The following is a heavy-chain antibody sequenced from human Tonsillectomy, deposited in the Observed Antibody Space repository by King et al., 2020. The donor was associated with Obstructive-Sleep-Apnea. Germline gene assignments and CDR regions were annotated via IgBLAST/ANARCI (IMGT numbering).Heavy chain of an antibody. J-gene: IGHJ3*02. CDR3: ARRPLDYGDYGDAFDI. CDR1: GGSISSGGYY. V-gene: IGHV4-31*03. D-gene: IGHD4-17*01. CDR2: IYYSGST. Sequence: QVQLQESGPGLVKPSQTLSLTCTVSGGSISSGGYYCSWIRQHPGKGLEWCGDIYYSGSTYYNPSPKSRVTISVDTAKKQLSLKLSSGAAAATAVYYCARRPLDYGDYGDAFDIWGQGTMVTVSS.